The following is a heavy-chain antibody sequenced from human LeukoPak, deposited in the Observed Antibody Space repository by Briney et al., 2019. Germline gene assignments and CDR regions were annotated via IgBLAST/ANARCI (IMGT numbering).Heavy chain of an antibody. CDR2: IYYSGTT. Sequence: SETLSLTCTVSGGSISSSLYYWAWIRQPPGKGLEWIGTIYYSGTTYYNPSLKRRVNISVDTSKNQFSLNLSSVTAADTAVYYCVRTAWGGYYRGPLDYWGQGTLVTVSS. V-gene: IGHV4-39*01. CDR3: VRTAWGGYYRGPLDY. CDR1: GGSISSSLYY. J-gene: IGHJ4*02. D-gene: IGHD3-3*01.